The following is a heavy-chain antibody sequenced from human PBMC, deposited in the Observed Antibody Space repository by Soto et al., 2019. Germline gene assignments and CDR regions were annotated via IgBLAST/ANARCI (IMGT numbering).Heavy chain of an antibody. J-gene: IGHJ1*01. D-gene: IGHD4-17*01. CDR2: INSVGGT. CDR3: AKYAGTYGGYARYFPH. CDR1: GFSFRTYA. Sequence: EVQLLESGGGLVQPGGSLRLSCAASGFSFRTYAMSWVHQAPGKGLEWVSTINSVGGTFYVDSGRARFTISRDDSIDTLYLQLNSLRPEDTAVYYCAKYAGTYGGYARYFPHWGQGTQVTVSS. V-gene: IGHV3-23*01.